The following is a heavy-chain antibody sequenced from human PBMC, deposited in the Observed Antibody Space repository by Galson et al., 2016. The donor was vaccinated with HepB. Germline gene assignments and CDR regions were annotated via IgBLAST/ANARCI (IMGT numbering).Heavy chain of an antibody. CDR1: GDSVSNKSAT. CDR3: ARDRRGTCTGGRCYYYGMDV. V-gene: IGHV6-1*01. J-gene: IGHJ6*02. D-gene: IGHD2-8*02. Sequence: AISGDSVSNKSATWNWIRQSPSRGLEWLGRTHYTSKWYNDYAESVKSRIIINPDTPKNQFSLQLNSVTPEDTAVYFCARDRRGTCTGGRCYYYGMDVWGQGTTVTVSS. CDR2: THYTSKWYN.